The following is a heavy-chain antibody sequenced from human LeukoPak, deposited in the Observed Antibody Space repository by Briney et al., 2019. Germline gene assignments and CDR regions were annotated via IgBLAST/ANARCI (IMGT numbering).Heavy chain of an antibody. CDR3: GRRRIDCSDTGCYVDY. D-gene: IGHD2-15*01. J-gene: IGHJ4*02. CDR1: GYTFTVYY. Sequence: ASVKVSCTASGYTFTVYYIHWMRQAPGQGLEWMGWMNPNRGDTSYAQKFQGRVTMTRDTPINTAYMELSGLTSDDTAVYYCGRRRIDCSDTGCYVDYWGQGTLVTV. V-gene: IGHV1-2*02. CDR2: MNPNRGDT.